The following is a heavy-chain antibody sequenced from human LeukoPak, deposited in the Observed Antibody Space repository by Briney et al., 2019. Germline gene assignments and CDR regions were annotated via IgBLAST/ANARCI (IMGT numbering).Heavy chain of an antibody. V-gene: IGHV3-11*05. CDR3: ARVEYGSGSPMIDY. CDR2: IKSSSSYT. D-gene: IGHD3-10*01. Sequence: PGGSLRLSCAASGFTFSDYYMSWIRQAPGKGLEWVSYIKSSSSYTNYADSVKGRFTISRDNAKNSLYLQMNSLRAEDTAVYYCARVEYGSGSPMIDYWGQGTLVTVSS. CDR1: GFTFSDYY. J-gene: IGHJ4*02.